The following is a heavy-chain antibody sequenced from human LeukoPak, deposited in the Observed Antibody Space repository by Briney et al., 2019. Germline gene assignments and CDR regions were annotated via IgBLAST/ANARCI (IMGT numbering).Heavy chain of an antibody. D-gene: IGHD3-22*01. Sequence: SETLSLTCTVSGGSISTYYCSWIRQPAGKGLEWIGRIYTSGSTTYNPSLKSRVTMSVDTSKNQFSLNLNSVPAADTAVYYCARDLYYYDSRRDAFDIWGQGTMVTVSS. CDR1: GGSISTYY. CDR3: ARDLYYYDSRRDAFDI. CDR2: IYTSGST. V-gene: IGHV4-4*07. J-gene: IGHJ3*02.